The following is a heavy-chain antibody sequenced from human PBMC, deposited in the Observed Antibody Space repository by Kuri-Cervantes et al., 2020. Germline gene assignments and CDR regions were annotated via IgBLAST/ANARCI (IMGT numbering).Heavy chain of an antibody. CDR3: ARGLAYLDTSAFDS. Sequence: SETLSLTCTVSGGSISSYYWSWIRQPAGKGLEWIGRIYTSGSTNYNPSLKSRVTITIDTSKHQFSLKVTSVTAADTAVYFCARGLAYLDTSAFDSWGQGTLVTVSS. D-gene: IGHD3-9*01. V-gene: IGHV4-4*07. CDR1: GGSISSYY. CDR2: IYTSGST. J-gene: IGHJ4*02.